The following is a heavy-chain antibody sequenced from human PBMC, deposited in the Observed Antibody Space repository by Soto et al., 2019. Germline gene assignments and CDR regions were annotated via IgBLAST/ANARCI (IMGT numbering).Heavy chain of an antibody. V-gene: IGHV1-2*04. D-gene: IGHD1-26*01. J-gene: IGHJ3*02. CDR3: ARDSDPRELNDAFDI. Sequence: ASVKVSCKASGYTFTNFGISWVRQAPGQGLEWMGWINPNSGGTNYAQKFQGWVTMTRDTSISTAYMELSRLRSDDTAVYYCARDSDPRELNDAFDIWGQGTMVTVSS. CDR1: GYTFTNFG. CDR2: INPNSGGT.